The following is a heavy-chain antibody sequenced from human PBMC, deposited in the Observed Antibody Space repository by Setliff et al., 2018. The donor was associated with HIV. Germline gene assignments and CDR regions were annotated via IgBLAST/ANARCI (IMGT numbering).Heavy chain of an antibody. D-gene: IGHD3-3*01. V-gene: IGHV4-39*01. CDR3: ARSIVPVASGYYYFEY. CDR1: GGSINSTSYY. J-gene: IGHJ4*02. CDR2: IYHTGIT. Sequence: SETLSLTCTVSGGSINSTSYYWGWIRQPPGNGLEWIGRIYHTGITYDKPSLKSRVTISVDTSKNQFSLRLSSVAAGDTAVYYCARSIVPVASGYYYFEYWGQGTLVTVSS.